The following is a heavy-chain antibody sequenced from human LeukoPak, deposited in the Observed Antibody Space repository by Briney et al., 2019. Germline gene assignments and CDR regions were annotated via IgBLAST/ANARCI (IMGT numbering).Heavy chain of an antibody. CDR1: GGSISSYY. CDR3: ARGPRGASAVSSAPDPFDY. J-gene: IGHJ4*02. Sequence: PSETLSLTCTVSGGSISSYYWSWLRQPPGKGLKGIGYIYYSGSTNYNPSLKSRVTISVDTSKNQFSLKLSSVTAADTAVYYCARGPRGASAVSSAPDPFDYWGQGTLVTVSS. D-gene: IGHD3-16*01. CDR2: IYYSGST. V-gene: IGHV4-59*12.